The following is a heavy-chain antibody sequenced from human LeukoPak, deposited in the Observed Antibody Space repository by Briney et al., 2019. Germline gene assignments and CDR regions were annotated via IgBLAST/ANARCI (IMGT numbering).Heavy chain of an antibody. CDR1: GFTFSSYW. J-gene: IGHJ4*02. D-gene: IGHD5-12*01. CDR2: INHNGNVN. V-gene: IGHV3-7*03. CDR3: ARVGSGYDFDY. Sequence: GGSLRLSCAASGFTFSSYWMNWARQAPGKGLEWVASINHNGNVNYYVDSVKGRFTISRDNAKNSLYLQMSNLRAEDTAVYYCARVGSGYDFDYWGQGILVTVSS.